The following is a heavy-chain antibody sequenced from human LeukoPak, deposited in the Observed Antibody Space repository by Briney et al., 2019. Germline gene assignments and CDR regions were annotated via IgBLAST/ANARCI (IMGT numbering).Heavy chain of an antibody. CDR2: ISSSSSYI. Sequence: GGSLRLSCAASGFTFSSYSMNWVRQAPGKGLEWVSSISSSSSYIYYADSVKGRFTISRDNAKNSLYLQMNSLRAEDTAVYYRARDPEGGSYYPDYWGQGTLVTASS. V-gene: IGHV3-21*01. CDR3: ARDPEGGSYYPDY. D-gene: IGHD1-26*01. CDR1: GFTFSSYS. J-gene: IGHJ4*02.